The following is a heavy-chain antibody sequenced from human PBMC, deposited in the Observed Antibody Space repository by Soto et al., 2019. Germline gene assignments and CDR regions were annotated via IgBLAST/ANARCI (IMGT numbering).Heavy chain of an antibody. CDR2: IYPGDSDT. V-gene: IGHV5-51*01. Sequence: PGESLKISCKGSGYIFTTYWIGWVSQMPGKGLEWMGIIYPGDSDTRYSPSFQGQVTISADKSINTAYLQWSSLKASDTAMYYCARPDGDYYGSGGYGMDVWGQGTTVTVSS. J-gene: IGHJ6*02. CDR3: ARPDGDYYGSGGYGMDV. CDR1: GYIFTTYW. D-gene: IGHD3-10*01.